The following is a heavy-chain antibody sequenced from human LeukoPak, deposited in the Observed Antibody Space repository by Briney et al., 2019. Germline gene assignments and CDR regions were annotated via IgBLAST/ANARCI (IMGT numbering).Heavy chain of an antibody. CDR3: AGLGGGYFFPFDY. CDR2: IFYSGNS. J-gene: IGHJ4*02. CDR1: GGSISSGHYY. Sequence: SETLSLTCTVSGGSISSGHYYWSWIRQPPGKGLEWIGYIFYSGNSYYNPSLKSRVTISVDTSKNQFSLKLSSVTAADTAVYYCAGLGGGYFFPFDYWGQGTLVTVSS. V-gene: IGHV4-30-4*08. D-gene: IGHD3-22*01.